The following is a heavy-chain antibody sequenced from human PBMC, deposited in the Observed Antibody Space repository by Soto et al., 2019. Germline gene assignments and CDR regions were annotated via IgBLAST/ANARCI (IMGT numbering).Heavy chain of an antibody. J-gene: IGHJ2*01. CDR1: GGSISSYY. V-gene: IGHV4-59*08. Sequence: QVQLQESGPGPVKPSETLSLTCTVSGGSISSYYWSWIRQPPGKGLEWIGYIYYSGSTNYNPSLKGRVTRSVDTSKNQFSLKLSSVTAADTAVYYCARFNWYFDLWGRGTLVTVSS. CDR3: ARFNWYFDL. CDR2: IYYSGST.